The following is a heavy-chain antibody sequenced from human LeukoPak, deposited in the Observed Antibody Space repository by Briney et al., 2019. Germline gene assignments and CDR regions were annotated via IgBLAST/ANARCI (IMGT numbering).Heavy chain of an antibody. J-gene: IGHJ4*02. Sequence: SETLSLTRSVSDGSISGYYWSWIRQPPGKGLEWIGDIYYGGGTSYNPSPKSRVTMSVDTSRNQLSLKVTSATAADTAVYYCARQPNKNFFDYWGPGTPVTVSS. CDR1: DGSISGYY. V-gene: IGHV4-59*08. CDR2: IYYGGGT. CDR3: ARQPNKNFFDY.